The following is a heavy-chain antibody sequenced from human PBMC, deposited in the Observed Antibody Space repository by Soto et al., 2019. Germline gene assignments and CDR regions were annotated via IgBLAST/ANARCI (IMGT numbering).Heavy chain of an antibody. V-gene: IGHV3-7*01. CDR1: GLTFNKFW. J-gene: IGHJ4*02. D-gene: IGHD2-21*01. CDR2: INEEGSEK. CDR3: VSGGCAGERCHFAASFDF. Sequence: GGSLRLSCAASGLTFNKFWMSWVRQAPGKGLEWVANINEEGSEKYYADSVKGRFTISRDNTRDSVHLQMTSLRVEDTAVYRCVSGGCAGERCHFAASFDFWGPGILVTVSS.